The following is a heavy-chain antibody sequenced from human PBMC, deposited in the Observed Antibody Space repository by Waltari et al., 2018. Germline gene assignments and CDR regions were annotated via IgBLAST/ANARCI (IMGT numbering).Heavy chain of an antibody. Sequence: EVQLLESGGDWVQPGGSLRLSCSASRVTFGNSAINWVRLAPRTGLEWVSAITVGDDTYDADSVGGRFTISRDTSKDTVYLQMDGLRAEDTAVYYCATPFYNWDDPLHSWGQGTLVTVSS. CDR1: RVTFGNSA. CDR3: ATPFYNWDDPLHS. CDR2: ITVGDDT. V-gene: IGHV3-23*01. D-gene: IGHD1-20*01. J-gene: IGHJ4*02.